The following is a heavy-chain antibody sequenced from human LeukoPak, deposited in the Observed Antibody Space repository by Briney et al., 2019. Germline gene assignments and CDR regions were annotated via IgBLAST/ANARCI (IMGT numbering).Heavy chain of an antibody. Sequence: ASVTVSCKASGYTFTGYYMHWVRQAPGQGLEWMGWINPNSGGTNYAQKFQGRVTMTRDTSISTAYMELSRLRSDDTAVYYCARDRSTVTEYYYYGMDVWGQGTTVTVSS. V-gene: IGHV1-2*02. J-gene: IGHJ6*02. CDR2: INPNSGGT. CDR3: ARDRSTVTEYYYYGMDV. CDR1: GYTFTGYY. D-gene: IGHD4-17*01.